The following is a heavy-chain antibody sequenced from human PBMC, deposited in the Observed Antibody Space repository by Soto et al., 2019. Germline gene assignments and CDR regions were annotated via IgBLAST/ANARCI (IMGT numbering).Heavy chain of an antibody. V-gene: IGHV3-48*01. J-gene: IGHJ4*02. D-gene: IGHD2-2*01. CDR1: GFTFNSYS. CDR2: ISSSSTTK. Sequence: GGPLRLSCAASGFTFNSYSMNWVRQAPGKGLEWDSYISSSSTTKYHTDSMKGRFTSTRDNSKNTLYLQMNSLRAEDTAVYYCARDQDIVLVPAAMALGYWGQGTLVTVSA. CDR3: ARDQDIVLVPAAMALGY.